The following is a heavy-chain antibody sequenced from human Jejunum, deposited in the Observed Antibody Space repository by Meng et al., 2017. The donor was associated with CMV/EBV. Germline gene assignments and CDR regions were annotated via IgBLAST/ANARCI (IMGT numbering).Heavy chain of an antibody. J-gene: IGHJ4*02. CDR1: FTFTNYA. D-gene: IGHD3-10*01. CDR3: AKVSTFAYGPGSYFDH. Sequence: FTFTNYAMTWVRQAPGKGLEWVSGVGANGDYIHYADSVKGRFTISRDNSKNTLYLQMNSLRAEDTALYYCAKVSTFAYGPGSYFDHWGQGTLVTVSS. CDR2: VGANGDYI. V-gene: IGHV3-23*01.